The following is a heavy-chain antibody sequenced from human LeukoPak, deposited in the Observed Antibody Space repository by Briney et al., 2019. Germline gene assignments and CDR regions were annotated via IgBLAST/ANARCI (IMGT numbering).Heavy chain of an antibody. J-gene: IGHJ4*02. V-gene: IGHV3-23*01. CDR3: AKSITIFAVVTGFDY. D-gene: IGHD3-3*01. CDR1: GSTFSSYA. CDR2: ISDSGGST. Sequence: GGSLRLSCAASGSTFSSYAMSWVRQAPGKGLEWVSTISDSGGSTYYADSVKGRFTISRDNSKNTLYLQMNSLRAEDTAVYYCAKSITIFAVVTGFDYWGQGTLVTVSS.